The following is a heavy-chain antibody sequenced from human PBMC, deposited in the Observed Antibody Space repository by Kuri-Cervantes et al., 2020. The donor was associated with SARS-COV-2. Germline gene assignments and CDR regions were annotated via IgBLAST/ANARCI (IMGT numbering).Heavy chain of an antibody. J-gene: IGHJ6*02. CDR1: GYTFTSYG. CDR2: ISAYNGNT. V-gene: IGHV1-18*01. CDR3: ASVTYCSSTSCYTYPPPLYYYYYGMDV. D-gene: IGHD2-2*02. Sequence: ASVKVSCKASGYTFTSYGISWVRQAPGQGLEWMGWISAYNGNTNYAQKLQGRVTITADESTSTAYMELSSLRSEDTAVYYCASVTYCSSTSCYTYPPPLYYYYYGMDVWGQGTTVTVSS.